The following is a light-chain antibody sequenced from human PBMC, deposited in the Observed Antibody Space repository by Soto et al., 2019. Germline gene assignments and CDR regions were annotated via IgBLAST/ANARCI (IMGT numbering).Light chain of an antibody. J-gene: IGKJ4*01. Sequence: DIQLTQSPSFLSASVGDRVIITCRASQGISSYLGWYQQKPGKAPKLLIYAASTLQSGVPSRFSGSGSGTEFPLTISSLEPEDFASYFCQQLNSYPLTFGGGTKVEIK. CDR2: AAS. V-gene: IGKV1-9*01. CDR3: QQLNSYPLT. CDR1: QGISSY.